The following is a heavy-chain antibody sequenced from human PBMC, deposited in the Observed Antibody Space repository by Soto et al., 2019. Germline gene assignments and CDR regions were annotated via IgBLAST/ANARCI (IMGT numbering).Heavy chain of an antibody. Sequence: GGSLRLSCAASGFTFSTYAMTWVRQAPGKGLEWVSGTSGSGGTTYYADSVKGRFTISRDNSKNTLYLQMNSLRAEDTAVYYCAKEVEGGVFDIWGQGTMVTVSS. V-gene: IGHV3-23*01. CDR1: GFTFSTYA. J-gene: IGHJ3*02. D-gene: IGHD2-8*01. CDR2: TSGSGGTT. CDR3: AKEVEGGVFDI.